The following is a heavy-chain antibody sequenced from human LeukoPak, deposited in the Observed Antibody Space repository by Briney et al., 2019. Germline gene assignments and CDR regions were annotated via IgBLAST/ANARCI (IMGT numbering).Heavy chain of an antibody. V-gene: IGHV3-53*01. Sequence: GGSLRLSCAASGFTFSSYAMHWVRQAPGKGLEWVSVIYSGGSTYYADSVKGRFTISRDNSKNTLYLQMSSLRAEDTAVYYCARGYSYGLYFDYWGQGTLVTVSS. D-gene: IGHD5-18*01. CDR1: GFTFSSYA. J-gene: IGHJ4*02. CDR2: IYSGGST. CDR3: ARGYSYGLYFDY.